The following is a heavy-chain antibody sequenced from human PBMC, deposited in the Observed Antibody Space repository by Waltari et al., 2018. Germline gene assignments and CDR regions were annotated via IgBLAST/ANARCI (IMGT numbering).Heavy chain of an antibody. CDR3: ATSIVGATKDLDY. Sequence: QVQLVESGGGVVQPGRSLRLSCAASGFTFRSYAMPWVRQAPGKGLEWVAVISYDGSKKYYADSVKGRFTISRDNSKNTLYLQMNSLRAEDTAVYYCATSIVGATKDLDYWGQGTLVTVSS. CDR1: GFTFRSYA. V-gene: IGHV3-30*01. CDR2: ISYDGSKK. J-gene: IGHJ4*02. D-gene: IGHD1-26*01.